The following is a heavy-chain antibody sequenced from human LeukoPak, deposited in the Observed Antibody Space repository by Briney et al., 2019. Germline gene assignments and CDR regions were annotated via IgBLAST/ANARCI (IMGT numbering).Heavy chain of an antibody. Sequence: SETLSLTCTVSGGSISSSSYYWGWIRQPPGKGLEWIGSIYYSGSTYYNPSLKGRVTISVDTSKSQFSLKLSSVTAADTAVYYCARWIQLWSDAFDIWGQGTMVTVSS. J-gene: IGHJ3*02. V-gene: IGHV4-39*01. CDR1: GGSISSSSYY. CDR3: ARWIQLWSDAFDI. D-gene: IGHD5-18*01. CDR2: IYYSGST.